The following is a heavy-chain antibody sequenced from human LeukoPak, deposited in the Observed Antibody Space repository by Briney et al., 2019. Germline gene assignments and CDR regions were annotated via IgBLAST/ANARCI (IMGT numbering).Heavy chain of an antibody. J-gene: IGHJ4*02. CDR2: MNPNSGNT. D-gene: IGHD2-15*01. CDR3: ARDELGYCSGGSCYHYFDY. Sequence: ASVKVSCKASGYTFTSYDINWVRQATGQGLEWMGWMNPNSGNTGYAQKFQGRVTITRNTSISTAYMELRSLRSDDTAVYYCARDELGYCSGGSCYHYFDYWGQGTLVTVSS. V-gene: IGHV1-8*03. CDR1: GYTFTSYD.